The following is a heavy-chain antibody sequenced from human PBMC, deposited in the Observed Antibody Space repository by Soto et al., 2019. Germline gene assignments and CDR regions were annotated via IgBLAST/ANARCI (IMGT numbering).Heavy chain of an antibody. Sequence: QVQLVESGGGVVQPGRSLRLSCAASGFTFSSYAMQWVRQAPGKGLEWVAVISYDGSNKYYADSVKGRFTISRDNSKNTLYLQMNSLRAEDTAVYYCASTVDIWGQGTMVTVSS. CDR2: ISYDGSNK. V-gene: IGHV3-30-3*01. CDR3: ASTVDI. CDR1: GFTFSSYA. J-gene: IGHJ3*02.